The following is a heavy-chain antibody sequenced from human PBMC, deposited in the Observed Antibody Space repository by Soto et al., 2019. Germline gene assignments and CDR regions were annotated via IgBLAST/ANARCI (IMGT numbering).Heavy chain of an antibody. CDR1: GGSISSGGYS. V-gene: IGHV4-30-2*01. D-gene: IGHD2-2*01. J-gene: IGHJ5*02. CDR2: IYHSGST. CDR3: ARVPDR. Sequence: SETLSLTCTVSGGSISSGGYSWSWIRQPPGKGLEWIGYIYHSGSTYHNPSLKSRVTISVDRPKNQFSLKLSSVTAADTAVYYCARVPDRWGQGTLVTVSS.